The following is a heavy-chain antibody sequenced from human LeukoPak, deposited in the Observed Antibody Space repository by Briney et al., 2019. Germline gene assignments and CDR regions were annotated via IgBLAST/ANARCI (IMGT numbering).Heavy chain of an antibody. J-gene: IGHJ1*01. Sequence: GGSLRLSCAASGFIFRTYGMHWVRQAPGKGLEWVAYIQYDGSNKQYADSVKGRFSISRDNSKNILYLQMNSLRAEDTAVYYCARVSGSYPDLPHWGQGTLVTVSS. D-gene: IGHD1-26*01. V-gene: IGHV3-30*02. CDR2: IQYDGSNK. CDR3: ARVSGSYPDLPH. CDR1: GFIFRTYG.